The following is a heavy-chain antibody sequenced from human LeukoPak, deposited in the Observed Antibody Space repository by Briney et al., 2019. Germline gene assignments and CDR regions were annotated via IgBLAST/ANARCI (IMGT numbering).Heavy chain of an antibody. V-gene: IGHV4-59*08. CDR3: ARRGSDWGQFDY. D-gene: IGHD6-19*01. CDR1: GGSISSYY. CDR2: IYYSGST. Sequence: SETLSLTCSVSGGSISSYYWSWIRQTPGKGLESIGYIYYSGSTNYNPSLKSRVTISVDTSKNQFSLKLSSVTAADTAVYYWARRGSDWGQFDYWGQGTLVTVSS. J-gene: IGHJ4*02.